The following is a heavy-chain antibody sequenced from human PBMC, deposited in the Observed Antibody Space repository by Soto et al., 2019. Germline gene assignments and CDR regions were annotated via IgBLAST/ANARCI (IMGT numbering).Heavy chain of an antibody. J-gene: IGHJ4*02. CDR2: ISGSGGST. V-gene: IGHV3-23*01. Sequence: EVQLLESGGGLVQPGGSLRLSCAASGFTFSSYAMRWVRQAPGKGLEWVSAISGSGGSTYYADSVKGRFTISRDKSKNTLYLQMHSLRAEDTAVYYCAKKGDYDFWSGYYGTPQYYFDYWGQGTLVTVSS. D-gene: IGHD3-3*01. CDR3: AKKGDYDFWSGYYGTPQYYFDY. CDR1: GFTFSSYA.